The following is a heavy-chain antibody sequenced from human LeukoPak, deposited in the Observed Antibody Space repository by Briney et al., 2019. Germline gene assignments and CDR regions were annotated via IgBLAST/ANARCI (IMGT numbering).Heavy chain of an antibody. V-gene: IGHV4-61*02. J-gene: IGHJ4*02. Sequence: SETLSLTCTVSGGSISSGSYYWSWIRQPAGKGLEWIGRIYTSGSTNYNPSLKSRVTISVDTSKNQFSLKLSSVTAADTAVYYCARHGLRNEHCSGGSCYYDYWGQGTLVTVSS. CDR1: GGSISSGSYY. CDR2: IYTSGST. D-gene: IGHD2-15*01. CDR3: ARHGLRNEHCSGGSCYYDY.